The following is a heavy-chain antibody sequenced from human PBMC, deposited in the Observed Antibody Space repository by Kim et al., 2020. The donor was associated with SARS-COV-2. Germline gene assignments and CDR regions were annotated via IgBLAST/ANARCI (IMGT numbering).Heavy chain of an antibody. CDR3: VSSGAAEGFDP. J-gene: IGHJ5*02. CDR2: T. D-gene: IGHD6-13*01. V-gene: IGHV4-4*09. Sequence: TNYNPSLKSRVTISVDTSKTQFSLRLSSVTAADTAVYYCVSSGAAEGFDPWGQGTLVTVSS.